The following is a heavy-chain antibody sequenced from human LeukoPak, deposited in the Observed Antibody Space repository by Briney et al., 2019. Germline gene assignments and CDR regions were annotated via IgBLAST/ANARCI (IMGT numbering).Heavy chain of an antibody. V-gene: IGHV3-23*01. CDR1: GFTFSNYA. CDR3: AKHSHDGSAPYYEVQLDY. D-gene: IGHD3-22*01. J-gene: IGHJ4*02. CDR2: ISRSGVAT. Sequence: PGGSLRLSCAASGFTFSNYAMSWVRQAPGKGLEWVSTISRSGVATYYANSVKGRFTISRDNSKNTVCLQMSSLRAEDTAMYYCAKHSHDGSAPYYEVQLDYWGQGTLVTVSS.